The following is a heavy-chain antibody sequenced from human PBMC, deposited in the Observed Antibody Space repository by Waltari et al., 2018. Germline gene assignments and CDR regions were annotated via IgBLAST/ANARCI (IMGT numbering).Heavy chain of an antibody. V-gene: IGHV1-3*01. Sequence: QVQLVQSGAEVKKPGASVKVSCKASGYTFTSYAMHWVRQAPGQRLEWMGWINAGNGNTKYSQKFQGRVTITRDTSASTAYMELSSLRSEDTAVYYCARGGYCSGGSCYGYYYYYGMDVWGQGTTVTVSS. CDR3: ARGGYCSGGSCYGYYYYYGMDV. CDR1: GYTFTSYA. D-gene: IGHD2-15*01. CDR2: INAGNGNT. J-gene: IGHJ6*02.